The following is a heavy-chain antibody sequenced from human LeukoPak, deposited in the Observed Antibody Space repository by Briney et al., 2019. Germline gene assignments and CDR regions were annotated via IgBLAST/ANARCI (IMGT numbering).Heavy chain of an antibody. CDR2: IKQDGSEK. J-gene: IGHJ6*03. Sequence: GGSLRLSCAASGFTFSSYGMSWVRQAPGKGLEWVANIKQDGSEKYYVDSVKGRFTISRDNAKNTLYLQMNSLRAEDTAVYYCARSAAAGFSYYSYYLDVWGKGTTVTIFS. CDR1: GFTFSSYG. V-gene: IGHV3-7*01. CDR3: ARSAAAGFSYYSYYLDV. D-gene: IGHD6-13*01.